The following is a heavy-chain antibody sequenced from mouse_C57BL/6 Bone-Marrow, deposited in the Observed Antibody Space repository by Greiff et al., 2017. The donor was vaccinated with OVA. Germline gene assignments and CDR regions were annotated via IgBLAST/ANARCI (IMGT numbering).Heavy chain of an antibody. CDR2: ISYDGSN. J-gene: IGHJ2*01. Sequence: VQLKESGPGLVKPSQSLSLTCSVTGYSITSGYYWNWIRQFPGNKLEWMGYISYDGSNNYNPSLKNRISITRDTSKNQFFLKLNSVTTEDTATYYCARLRPHLLWFDYWGQGTTLTVSS. CDR1: GYSITSGYY. V-gene: IGHV3-6*01. CDR3: ARLRPHLLWFDY. D-gene: IGHD2-1*01.